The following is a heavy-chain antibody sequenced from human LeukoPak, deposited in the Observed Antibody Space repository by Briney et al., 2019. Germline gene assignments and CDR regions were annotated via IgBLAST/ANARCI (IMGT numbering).Heavy chain of an antibody. CDR2: ISSSSRTI. Sequence: GGSLRLSCAASGFTFSTYDMNWVRQAPGKGLEWVSYISSSSRTISYADSVKGRFTISRDNAKNSLYLQMNSLRAEDTAVYYCARDWLHTAAAWGQGTLVTVSS. CDR3: ARDWLHTAAA. D-gene: IGHD2-2*01. V-gene: IGHV3-48*04. CDR1: GFTFSTYD. J-gene: IGHJ5*02.